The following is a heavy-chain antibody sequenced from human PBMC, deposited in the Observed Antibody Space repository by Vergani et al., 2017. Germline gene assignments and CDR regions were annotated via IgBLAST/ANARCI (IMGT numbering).Heavy chain of an antibody. CDR1: GGSFSGYY. J-gene: IGHJ4*02. Sequence: QVQLQQWGAGLLKPSETLSLTCAVYGGSFSGYYWSWIRQPPGKGLEWIGEINHSGSTNYNPSLKSRVTISVDTSKNQFPLKLSPVTAAATAVYYCARGQDIVLMVYAFWGQGTLVTVSS. V-gene: IGHV4-34*01. CDR2: INHSGST. CDR3: ARGQDIVLMVYAF. D-gene: IGHD2-8*01.